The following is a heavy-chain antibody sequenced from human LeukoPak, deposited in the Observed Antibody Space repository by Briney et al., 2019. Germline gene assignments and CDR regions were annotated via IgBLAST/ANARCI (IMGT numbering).Heavy chain of an antibody. CDR2: ISYDGSNK. CDR1: GFSFSSYN. V-gene: IGHV3-30-3*01. J-gene: IGHJ4*02. Sequence: GGSLRLSCAASGFSFSSYNMNWVRQAPGKGLEWVAVISYDGSNKYYADSVKGRFTISRDNSKNTLYLQMNSLRAEDTAVYYCARGRDYFDYWGQGTLVTVSS. CDR3: ARGRDYFDY.